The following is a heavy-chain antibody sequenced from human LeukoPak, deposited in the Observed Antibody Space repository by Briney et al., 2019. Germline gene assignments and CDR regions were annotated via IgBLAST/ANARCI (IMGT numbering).Heavy chain of an antibody. CDR3: ARDASGWYPSDAFDI. CDR1: GFTFSSYS. J-gene: IGHJ3*02. Sequence: PGGSLRLSCAASGFTFSSYSMNWVRQAPGKGPEWVSSISSSSYIYYADSVKGRFTISRDNAKNSLYLQMNSLRAEDTAVYYCARDASGWYPSDAFDIWGQGTMVTVSS. CDR2: ISSSSYI. D-gene: IGHD6-19*01. V-gene: IGHV3-21*01.